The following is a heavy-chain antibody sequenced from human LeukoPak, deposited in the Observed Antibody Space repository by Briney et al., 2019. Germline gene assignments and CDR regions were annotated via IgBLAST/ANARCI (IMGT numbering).Heavy chain of an antibody. J-gene: IGHJ3*02. D-gene: IGHD1-26*01. CDR3: ARGANDRPFVFDI. Sequence: SETLSLTCTVSGGSIRSYYWSWIRQPPGKGLEWIGYIYYSGSTNYNPSLKSRVTISVDTSKNQFSLRLNSVTAADTAVYYCARGANDRPFVFDIWGQGTMVTVSS. CDR2: IYYSGST. V-gene: IGHV4-59*08. CDR1: GGSIRSYY.